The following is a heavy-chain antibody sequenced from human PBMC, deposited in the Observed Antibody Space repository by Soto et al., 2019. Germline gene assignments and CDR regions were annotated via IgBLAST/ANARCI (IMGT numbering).Heavy chain of an antibody. CDR3: TRSYGYTFGGSLDN. CDR2: IITAFGTT. Sequence: QVQLVQSGPEVKKPGSSVKVSCKASGDTFNSYVITWVRQAPGQGLEWLGGIITAFGTTSYAQNFQDRLTITADEAATADHMELSSLTSDVTAMYYCTRSYGYTFGGSLDNWGQGTLVTVSS. CDR1: GDTFNSYV. V-gene: IGHV1-69*01. D-gene: IGHD5-18*01. J-gene: IGHJ4*02.